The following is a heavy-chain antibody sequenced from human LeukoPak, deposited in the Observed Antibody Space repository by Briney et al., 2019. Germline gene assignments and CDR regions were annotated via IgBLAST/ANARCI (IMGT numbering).Heavy chain of an antibody. D-gene: IGHD2-2*01. V-gene: IGHV3-23*01. J-gene: IGHJ4*02. CDR3: ATDIVVVPAAMEGVDY. CDR1: GFTFSSYA. CDR2: ISGSGGST. Sequence: GGSLRLSCAASGFTFSSYAMSWVRQAPGKGLEWVSAISGSGGSTYYADSVKGRFTISRDNSKNTLYLQMNSLRAEDTAVYYCATDIVVVPAAMEGVDYWGQGTLVTVSS.